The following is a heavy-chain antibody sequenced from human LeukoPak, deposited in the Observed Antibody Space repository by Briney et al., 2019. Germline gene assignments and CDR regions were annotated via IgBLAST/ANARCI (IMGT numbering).Heavy chain of an antibody. V-gene: IGHV1-46*01. Sequence: ASVKVSCKASGYTFTNYYMHWVRQAPGQGLEWVGMINPSGDATTYAQKVQGRVTMTRDTSTSTVYMDLGSLRSEDTAVYYCARRGDSHNLHYWGQGTLVTVSS. CDR2: INPSGDAT. J-gene: IGHJ4*02. CDR1: GYTFTNYY. D-gene: IGHD5-24*01. CDR3: ARRGDSHNLHY.